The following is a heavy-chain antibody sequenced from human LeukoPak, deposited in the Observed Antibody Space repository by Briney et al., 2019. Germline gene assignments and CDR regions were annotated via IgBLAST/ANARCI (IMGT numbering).Heavy chain of an antibody. CDR1: GFTFSSYS. CDR3: ARDGYCSSTSCLDY. J-gene: IGHJ4*02. Sequence: GGSLRLSCAASGFTFSSYSMNWVRQAPGKGPEWVSSISSSSSYIYYADSVKGRFTISRDNAKNSLYLQMNSLRAEDTAVYYCARDGYCSSTSCLDYWGQGTLVTVSS. V-gene: IGHV3-21*01. CDR2: ISSSSSYI. D-gene: IGHD2-2*01.